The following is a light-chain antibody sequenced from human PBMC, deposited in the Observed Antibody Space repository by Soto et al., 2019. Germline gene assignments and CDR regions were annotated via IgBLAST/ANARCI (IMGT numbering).Light chain of an antibody. J-gene: IGLJ1*01. CDR3: SSYTSTSTPYV. CDR1: SSDIGGYNY. Sequence: QSALTQPASVSGSPGQSIAISCTGTSSDIGGYNYVSWYQQHPGKAPKLLIYDVTHRPSGVSNRFSGSKSGDTASLTIYGLQAEDEADYYCSSYTSTSTPYVFGTGTKLTVL. V-gene: IGLV2-14*03. CDR2: DVT.